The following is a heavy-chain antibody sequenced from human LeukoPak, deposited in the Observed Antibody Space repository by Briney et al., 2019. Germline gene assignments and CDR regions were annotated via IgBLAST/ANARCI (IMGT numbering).Heavy chain of an antibody. CDR3: AKNFGSSWSRGFDY. D-gene: IGHD6-13*01. CDR1: GFIFDNYA. CDR2: ISWNSGSI. Sequence: PGGSLRLSCAASGFIFDNYAMQWVRRAPGKGLEWVSGISWNSGSIGYADSVKGRFTISRDNAKNSLYLQMNSPRAEDTALYYCAKNFGSSWSRGFDYWGQRTLVTVSS. J-gene: IGHJ4*02. V-gene: IGHV3-9*01.